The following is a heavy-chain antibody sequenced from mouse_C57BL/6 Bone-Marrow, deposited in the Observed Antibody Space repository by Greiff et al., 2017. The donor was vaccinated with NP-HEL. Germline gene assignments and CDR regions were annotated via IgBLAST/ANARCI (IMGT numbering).Heavy chain of an antibody. Sequence: EVQVVESGGDLVKPGGSLKLSCAASGFTFSSYGMSWVRQTPDKRLEWVATISSGGSYTYYPDSVKGRFTISRDNAKNTLYLQMSSLKSEDTAMYYCARRDDYGNLSYWGQGTTLTVSS. CDR3: ARRDDYGNLSY. D-gene: IGHD2-4*01. J-gene: IGHJ2*01. CDR2: ISSGGSYT. CDR1: GFTFSSYG. V-gene: IGHV5-6*01.